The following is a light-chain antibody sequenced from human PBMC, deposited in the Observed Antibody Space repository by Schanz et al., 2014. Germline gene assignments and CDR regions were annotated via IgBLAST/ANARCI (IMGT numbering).Light chain of an antibody. V-gene: IGKV4-1*01. CDR3: QQYDSTPGT. J-gene: IGKJ3*01. CDR1: QSLLYSSNNKNY. Sequence: DIVMTQSPDSLAVSLGERATINCKSSQSLLYSSNNKNYLAWYQQKPGQPPKLLIYWASTRDSGVPDRFSGSGSGTDFTLTISSLQAEDVAVYYCQQYDSTPGTFGPGTKVDIK. CDR2: WAS.